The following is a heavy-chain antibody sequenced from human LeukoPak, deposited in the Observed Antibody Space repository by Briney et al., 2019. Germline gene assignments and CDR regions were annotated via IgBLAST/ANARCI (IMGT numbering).Heavy chain of an antibody. V-gene: IGHV1-2*02. CDR2: INPNSGGT. Sequence: ASVKVSCKASGYTFTGYYMHWVRQAPGQGLEWMGWINPNSGGTNYAQKFQGRVTMTRDTSISTAYMELSRLRPDDTALYYCASPNSGGALGFFAYWGQGALVTVSS. J-gene: IGHJ4*02. CDR1: GYTFTGYY. D-gene: IGHD6-19*01. CDR3: ASPNSGGALGFFAY.